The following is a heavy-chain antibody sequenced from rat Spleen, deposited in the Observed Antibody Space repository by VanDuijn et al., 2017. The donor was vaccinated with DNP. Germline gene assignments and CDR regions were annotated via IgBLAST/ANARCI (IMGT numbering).Heavy chain of an antibody. Sequence: EVQLVESGGGLVQPGRSMKLSCLASEFTFSNFYMAWVRQAPTKGLEWVASISNGGGNPYYRDSVKGRFTISRDNAKSTLYLQMDSLRSEDTATYYCARQLSGPDFWGQGVMVTVSS. D-gene: IGHD1-1*01. CDR3: ARQLSGPDF. CDR2: ISNGGGNP. J-gene: IGHJ2*01. CDR1: EFTFSNFY. V-gene: IGHV5-25*01.